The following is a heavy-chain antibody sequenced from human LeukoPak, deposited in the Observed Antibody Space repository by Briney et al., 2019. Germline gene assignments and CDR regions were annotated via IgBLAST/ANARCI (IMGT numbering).Heavy chain of an antibody. CDR3: ARHSTDFWSGYQGNWFDP. J-gene: IGHJ5*02. Sequence: PSEALSLTCAVSGYSISSGYYWGWIRQPPGKGLEWIGSIYHSGSTYYNPSLKSRVTISVDTSKNQFSLKLSSVTAADTAVYYCARHSTDFWSGYQGNWFDPWGQGTLVTVSS. CDR2: IYHSGST. D-gene: IGHD3-3*01. V-gene: IGHV4-38-2*01. CDR1: GYSISSGYY.